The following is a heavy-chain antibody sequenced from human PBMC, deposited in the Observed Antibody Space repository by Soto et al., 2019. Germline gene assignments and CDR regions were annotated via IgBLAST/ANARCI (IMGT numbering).Heavy chain of an antibody. CDR3: ATDSGHRREYYPYWFGH. J-gene: IGHJ5*02. CDR2: IIPIFGTA. Sequence: QVQLVQSGAEVKKPGSSVKVSCKASGGTFSSYAISWVRQAPGQGLEWMGEIIPIFGTANYAQKFQGIITITADESTSKAYMNPNSLRCDNTAVYYCATDSGHRREYYPYWFGHSGQGALGTVSS. V-gene: IGHV1-69*12. D-gene: IGHD3-10*01. CDR1: GGTFSSYA.